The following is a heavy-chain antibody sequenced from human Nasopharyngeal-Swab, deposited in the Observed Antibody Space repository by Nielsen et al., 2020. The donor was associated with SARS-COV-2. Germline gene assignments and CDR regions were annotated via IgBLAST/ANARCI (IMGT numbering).Heavy chain of an antibody. CDR1: GFTFSSYS. J-gene: IGHJ6*02. V-gene: IGHV3-21*01. CDR3: ARDEQLAYGMDV. CDR2: ISSSSSYI. D-gene: IGHD6-6*01. Sequence: GESLKISCAASGFTFSSYSMNWVRQAPGKGLEWVSSISSSSSYIYYADSVKGRFTISRDNAKNSLYLQMNSLRAEDTAVYYCARDEQLAYGMDVWGQWTTVTVSS.